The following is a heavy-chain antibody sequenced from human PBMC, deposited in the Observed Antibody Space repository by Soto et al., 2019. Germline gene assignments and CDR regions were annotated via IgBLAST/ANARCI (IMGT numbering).Heavy chain of an antibody. CDR2: INHSGST. CDR1: GGSFSGYY. D-gene: IGHD3-10*01. V-gene: IGHV4-34*01. Sequence: SETLSLTCAVYGGSFSGYYWSWIRQPPGKGLEWIGEINHSGSTNYNPSLKSRVTISVDTSKNQFSLKLSSVTAADTAVYYCARHGGARGTMVRGRSNWFDPWGQGTLVT. CDR3: ARHGGARGTMVRGRSNWFDP. J-gene: IGHJ5*02.